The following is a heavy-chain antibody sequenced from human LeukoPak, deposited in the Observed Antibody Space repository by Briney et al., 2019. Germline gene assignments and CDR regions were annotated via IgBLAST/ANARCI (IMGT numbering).Heavy chain of an antibody. Sequence: GASVKISCKASGYTLTSYGFSWVRQAPGQGLEWMGWISANNGNTIYAQKIQGRVTMTTDTSTSTAYMELRSLRSDDTAVYYCASDKDPMIPLQCFADWGQGTLVIVSS. J-gene: IGHJ4*02. D-gene: IGHD3-16*01. CDR2: ISANNGNT. CDR3: ASDKDPMIPLQCFAD. CDR1: GYTLTSYG. V-gene: IGHV1-18*01.